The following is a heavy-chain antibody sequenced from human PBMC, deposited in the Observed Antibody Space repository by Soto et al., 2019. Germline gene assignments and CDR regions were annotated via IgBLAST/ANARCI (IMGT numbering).Heavy chain of an antibody. V-gene: IGHV3-23*01. D-gene: IGHD3-10*01. CDR3: AKQRAGYGSVSDTYYFDF. CDR1: GFTFNTYA. J-gene: IGHJ4*02. Sequence: EVQLLESGGGLVQPGGSLRLSCSTSGFTFNTYAMNWVRQAPGKGLEWVSALSGSGGTTYYADSVRGRFTISRDNFKNTLFLQMNSRRAEDTVLYYCAKQRAGYGSVSDTYYFDFWGQGTLVTVSS. CDR2: LSGSGGTT.